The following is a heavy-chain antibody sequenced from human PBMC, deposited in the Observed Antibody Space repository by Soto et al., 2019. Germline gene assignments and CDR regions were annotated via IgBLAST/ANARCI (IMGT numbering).Heavy chain of an antibody. V-gene: IGHV3-33*01. D-gene: IGHD3-10*01. CDR3: ARDRTYYGSGSYKMGGCFDP. Sequence: GGSLRLSCAASGFTFRSYGMHWVRQAPGKGLEWVAVIWYDGSNKYYADSVKGRFTISRDNSKNTLYLQMNSLRAEDTAVYYCARDRTYYGSGSYKMGGCFDPWGQGTLVTVSS. CDR2: IWYDGSNK. CDR1: GFTFRSYG. J-gene: IGHJ5*02.